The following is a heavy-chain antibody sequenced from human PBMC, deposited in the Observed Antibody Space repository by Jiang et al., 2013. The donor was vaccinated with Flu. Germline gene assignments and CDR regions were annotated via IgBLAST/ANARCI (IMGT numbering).Heavy chain of an antibody. Sequence: SGAEVKKPGASVKVSCKTSGYSFTDYYVHWVRQAPGQGLEWMGVIIPGVHITIYAQKFQGRVIVTRDTSTSTVHMELSTLRSDDTAIYYCAREHYSDSPRAPFDYWGQGTLVTVSS. CDR3: AREHYSDSPRAPFDY. CDR1: GYSFTDYY. D-gene: IGHD5-18*01. CDR2: IIPGVHIT. V-gene: IGHV1-46*01. J-gene: IGHJ4*02.